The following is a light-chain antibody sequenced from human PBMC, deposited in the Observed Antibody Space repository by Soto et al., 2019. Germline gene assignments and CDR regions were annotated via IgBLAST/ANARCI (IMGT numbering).Light chain of an antibody. CDR3: SSYTSTSALL. Sequence: QSALTQPASVSGSPGQSITISCSGTSSDVGNSNYVSWYQQHPGTVPKLLIYEVSNRPSGISDRFSGSKTGNTASLTISGLQAEDEADYYCSSYTSTSALLFGGGTKLTVL. V-gene: IGLV2-14*01. J-gene: IGLJ2*01. CDR2: EVS. CDR1: SSDVGNSNY.